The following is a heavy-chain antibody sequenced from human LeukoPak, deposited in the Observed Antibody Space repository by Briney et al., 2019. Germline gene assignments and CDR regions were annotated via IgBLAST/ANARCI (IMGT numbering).Heavy chain of an antibody. V-gene: IGHV3-23*01. Sequence: PGGSLRLSCAASGFTFSSYAMSWVRQAPGKGLEWVSAISGSGGSTYYADSVKGRFTVSSDNSKNTLYLQMNSLRAEDTAVYYCHIKRFGELFLDYWGQGTLVTVSS. CDR2: ISGSGGST. CDR1: GFTFSSYA. D-gene: IGHD3-10*01. J-gene: IGHJ4*02. CDR3: HIKRFGELFLDY.